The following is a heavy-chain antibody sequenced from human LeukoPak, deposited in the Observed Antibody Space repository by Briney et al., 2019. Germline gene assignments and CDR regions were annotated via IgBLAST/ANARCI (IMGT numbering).Heavy chain of an antibody. Sequence: PSETPSLTCTVSGGSISSYYWSWIRQPPGKGLEWIGYIYYSGSTNYNPSLKSRVTISIDTSKSQFSLRVRSVTAADTAVYYCASRIVGATPYFDYWGQGTLFTVSS. CDR3: ASRIVGATPYFDY. CDR2: IYYSGST. CDR1: GGSISSYY. J-gene: IGHJ4*02. D-gene: IGHD1-26*01. V-gene: IGHV4-59*08.